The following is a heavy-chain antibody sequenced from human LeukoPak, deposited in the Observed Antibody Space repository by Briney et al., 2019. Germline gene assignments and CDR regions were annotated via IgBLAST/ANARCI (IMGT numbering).Heavy chain of an antibody. CDR2: INHSGST. J-gene: IGHJ4*02. Sequence: SETLSLTCAVYGGSFSGYYWSWIRQPPGKGLEWIGEINHSGSTNYNPSLKSRVTISVDTSKNQFSLKLSSVTAADTAVYYCARVAFGGTVPSYYFDYWGQGTLVTVSS. CDR1: GGSFSGYY. D-gene: IGHD3-16*01. CDR3: ARVAFGGTVPSYYFDY. V-gene: IGHV4-34*01.